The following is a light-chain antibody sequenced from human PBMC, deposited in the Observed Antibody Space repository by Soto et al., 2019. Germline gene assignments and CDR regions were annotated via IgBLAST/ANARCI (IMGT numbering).Light chain of an antibody. J-gene: IGKJ5*01. V-gene: IGKV1-9*01. CDR1: QGTSNH. CDR2: ASS. Sequence: DIQLTQSPAILYASLGDRVTITCRASQGTSNHVAWYQHKPGKAPKLLSYASSTLESGVPSRFSGSGAGTEFTLTISSRQSEDSATYDCQQLKSNPITCGQGTRLEI. CDR3: QQLKSNPIT.